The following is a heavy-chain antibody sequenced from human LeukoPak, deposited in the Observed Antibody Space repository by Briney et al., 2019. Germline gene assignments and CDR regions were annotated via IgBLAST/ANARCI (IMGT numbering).Heavy chain of an antibody. CDR3: ARKPAGLGLGWFDP. CDR2: IRYDGSNK. Sequence: PGGSLRLSCAASGFTFSSYGMHWVRQAPGKGLEWVAFIRYDGSNKYYAASVKGRFTISRDNSKNTLYLQMNSLRPEDTAVYYCARKPAGLGLGWFDPWGQGTLVTVSS. CDR1: GFTFSSYG. D-gene: IGHD6-13*01. V-gene: IGHV3-30*02. J-gene: IGHJ5*02.